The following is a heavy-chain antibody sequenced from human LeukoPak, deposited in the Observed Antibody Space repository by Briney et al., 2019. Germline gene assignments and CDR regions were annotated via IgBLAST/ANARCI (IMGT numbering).Heavy chain of an antibody. CDR3: ARDSHRVLRFLEWSPNNYYYYYSMDV. Sequence: NASETLSLTCTVSGGSISSYYWSWIRQPPGKGLEWIGYIYYSGSTNYNPSLKSRVTISVDTSKNQFSLKLSSVTAADTAVYYCARDSHRVLRFLEWSPNNYYYYYSMDVWGQGTTVTVSS. V-gene: IGHV4-59*01. J-gene: IGHJ6*02. CDR1: GGSISSYY. CDR2: IYYSGST. D-gene: IGHD3-3*01.